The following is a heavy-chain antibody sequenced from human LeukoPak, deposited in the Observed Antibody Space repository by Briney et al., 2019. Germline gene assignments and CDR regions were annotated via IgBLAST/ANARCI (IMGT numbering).Heavy chain of an antibody. Sequence: SETLSLTCTVYGASITSYYWSWIRQPPGKGLEWIGFFSYSGSANYNPSLKSRVTISVDTSKNQFSLSLTSVTAADTAVYYCARYGSGSYSDDHFQHWGQGTLVTVSS. D-gene: IGHD3-10*01. CDR3: ARYGSGSYSDDHFQH. CDR1: GASITSYY. CDR2: FSYSGSA. V-gene: IGHV4-59*08. J-gene: IGHJ1*01.